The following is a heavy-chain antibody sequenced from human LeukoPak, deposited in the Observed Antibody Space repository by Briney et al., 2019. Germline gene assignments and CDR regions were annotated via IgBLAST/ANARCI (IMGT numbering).Heavy chain of an antibody. J-gene: IGHJ4*02. D-gene: IGHD6-6*01. V-gene: IGHV4-34*01. Sequence: SETLSLTCAVYGGSFSGYYWSWIRQPPGKGLEWIGEINHSGSTNYNPSLKSRVTISVDTSKNQFSLKLSSVTAADTAVYYCARGGRAARRGRYDKEMFDYWGQGTLVTVSS. CDR1: GGSFSGYY. CDR3: ARGGRAARRGRYDKEMFDY. CDR2: INHSGST.